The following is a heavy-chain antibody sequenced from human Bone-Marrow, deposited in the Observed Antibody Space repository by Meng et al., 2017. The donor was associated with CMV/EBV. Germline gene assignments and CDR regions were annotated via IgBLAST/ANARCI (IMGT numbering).Heavy chain of an antibody. CDR1: FSGYY. CDR3: ARGREAEDCSSTSCSMELDY. V-gene: IGHV4-34*01. CDR2: INHSGST. D-gene: IGHD2-2*01. J-gene: IGHJ4*02. Sequence: FSGYYWSWIRQPPGKGLEWIGEINHSGSTNYNPSLKSRVTISVDTSKNQFSLKLSSVTATDTAVYYCARGREAEDCSSTSCSMELDYWGQGTLVTVSS.